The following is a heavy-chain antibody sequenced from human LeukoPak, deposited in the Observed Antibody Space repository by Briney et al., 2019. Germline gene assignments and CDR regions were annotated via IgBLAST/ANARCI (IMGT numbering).Heavy chain of an antibody. J-gene: IGHJ1*01. Sequence: PSETLSLTCTVSGGSISSSSYYWGWIRQPPGKGLEWIGSIYYSGSTYYNPSLKSRVTISVDTSKNQFSLKLSSVTAADTAVYYCARDSAAAGTVPEYFQHWGQGTLVTVSS. CDR2: IYYSGST. CDR1: GGSISSSSYY. D-gene: IGHD6-13*01. CDR3: ARDSAAAGTVPEYFQH. V-gene: IGHV4-39*07.